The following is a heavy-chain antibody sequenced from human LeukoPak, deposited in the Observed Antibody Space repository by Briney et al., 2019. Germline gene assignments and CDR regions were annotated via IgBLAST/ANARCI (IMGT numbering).Heavy chain of an antibody. CDR1: GFTFSDYY. J-gene: IGHJ4*02. CDR2: ISSSGSTI. D-gene: IGHD3-9*01. V-gene: IGHV3-11*01. Sequence: GGSLGLSCAASGFTFSDYYMSWIRQAPGKGLEWVSYISSSGSTIYYADSVKGRFTISRDNAKNSLYLQMNSLRAEDTAVYYCASWPEYYDILTGGFDYWGQGTLVTVSS. CDR3: ASWPEYYDILTGGFDY.